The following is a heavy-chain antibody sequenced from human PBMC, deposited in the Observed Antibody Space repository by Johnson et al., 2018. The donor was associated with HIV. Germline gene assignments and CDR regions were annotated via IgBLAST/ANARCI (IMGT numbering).Heavy chain of an antibody. Sequence: QVQLVESGGGVVQPGRSLRLSCAASGFTFSSYAMHWVRQAPGKGLEWVAVISYDGNSKYFADSVKGRFTISRDNSKNTLYLQMNSLRPEDTAVYYCASLPSGYSRDAFDIWGQGTMVTVSS. J-gene: IGHJ3*02. CDR3: ASLPSGYSRDAFDI. CDR1: GFTFSSYA. V-gene: IGHV3-30*04. D-gene: IGHD5-18*01. CDR2: ISYDGNSK.